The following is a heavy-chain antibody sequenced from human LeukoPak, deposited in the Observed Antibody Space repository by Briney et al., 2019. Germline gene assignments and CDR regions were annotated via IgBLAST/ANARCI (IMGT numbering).Heavy chain of an antibody. J-gene: IGHJ4*02. CDR3: AKGAHVLLWFGELLPTDY. CDR1: GFTFSSYA. Sequence: AGESLRLSCAASGFTFSSYAMSWVRQAPGKGLEWVSAISGSGGSTYYADSVKGRLTISRDNSKNTLYLQMNSLRAEDTAVYHCAKGAHVLLWFGELLPTDYWGQGTLVTVSS. CDR2: ISGSGGST. D-gene: IGHD3-10*01. V-gene: IGHV3-23*01.